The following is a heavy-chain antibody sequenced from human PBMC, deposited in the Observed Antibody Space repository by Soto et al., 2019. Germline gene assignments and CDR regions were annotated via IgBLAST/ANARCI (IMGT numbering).Heavy chain of an antibody. CDR2: IWYDGSNK. CDR3: ARDSYGSGSYYAYYYYYYMDV. CDR1: GFTFSSYG. Sequence: QVQLVESGGGVVQPGRSLRLSCAASGFTFSSYGMHWVRQAPGKGLEWVAVIWYDGSNKYYADYVKGRFTISRDNSKNTLYLQMNSLRAEDTAVYYCARDSYGSGSYYAYYYYYYMDVWGKGTTVTVSS. V-gene: IGHV3-33*01. J-gene: IGHJ6*03. D-gene: IGHD3-10*01.